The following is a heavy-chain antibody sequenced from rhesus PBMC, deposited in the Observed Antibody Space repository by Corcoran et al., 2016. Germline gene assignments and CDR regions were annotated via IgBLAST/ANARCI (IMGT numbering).Heavy chain of an antibody. V-gene: IGHV1S2*01. CDR1: GYTFTDYH. CDR3: AREGVYTVTMFDY. J-gene: IGHJ4*01. CDR2: INPYNGNK. Sequence: QVQLVQSGAEVKKPVSSVKVSCKASGYTFTDYHMHWVRQAPRQGLEWMGWINPYNGNKKYAQKFQGRVTMNRDTSTSTAYMELSSLRSEDTAVYYCAREGVYTVTMFDYWGQGVLVTVSS. D-gene: IGHD4-23*01.